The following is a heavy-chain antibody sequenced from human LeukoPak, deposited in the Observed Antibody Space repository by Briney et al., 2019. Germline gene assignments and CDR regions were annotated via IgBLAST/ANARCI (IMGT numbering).Heavy chain of an antibody. J-gene: IGHJ5*02. CDR1: GYKFTGYW. V-gene: IGHV5-51*01. CDR3: VRAAHLNWGWVWFDP. Sequence: GESLKISCKASGYKFTGYWIGWVRLMPGNGLEWMGMIFPSDSDTRYSPAFQGQVTMSVDTSVNTAYLQWGNLKASDTAIYFCVRAAHLNWGWVWFDPWGQGTLVSVSS. CDR2: IFPSDSDT. D-gene: IGHD3-16*01.